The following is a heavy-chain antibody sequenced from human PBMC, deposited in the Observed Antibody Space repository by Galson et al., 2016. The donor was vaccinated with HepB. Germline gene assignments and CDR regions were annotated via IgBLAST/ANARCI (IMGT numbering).Heavy chain of an antibody. CDR2: GNPRTGST. V-gene: IGHV1-46*01. CDR3: ARDRGSNSLKGYGMDV. CDR1: GYTFTSSG. J-gene: IGHJ6*02. D-gene: IGHD3-10*01. Sequence: SVKVSCKASGYTFTSSGIGWVRQAPGQGLEWMGIGNPRTGSTSYAQKFQDRVTVTRDTSTSTVYMELSSLSSEDTAVYYCARDRGSNSLKGYGMDVWGQGTTVTVSS.